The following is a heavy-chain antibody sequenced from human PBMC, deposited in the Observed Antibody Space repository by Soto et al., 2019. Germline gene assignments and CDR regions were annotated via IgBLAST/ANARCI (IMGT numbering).Heavy chain of an antibody. Sequence: ASVKFSCKASGYTFTGYYMHWVRQAPGQGLEWMGWINPNSGGTNYAQKFQGRVTMNRDTSISTAYMELSRLRSDDTAVYYCESRDKLGYCSGGSCYSIVSFYYGLDVWGQGTTVTVSS. CDR2: INPNSGGT. J-gene: IGHJ6*02. V-gene: IGHV1-2*02. CDR3: ESRDKLGYCSGGSCYSIVSFYYGLDV. CDR1: GYTFTGYY. D-gene: IGHD2-15*01.